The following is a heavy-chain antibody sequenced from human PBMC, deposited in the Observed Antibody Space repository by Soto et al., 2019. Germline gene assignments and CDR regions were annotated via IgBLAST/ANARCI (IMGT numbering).Heavy chain of an antibody. CDR1: GFTFSSHW. J-gene: IGHJ4*02. V-gene: IGHV3-7*05. D-gene: IGHD2-2*02. CDR3: ARALYGGTTTFDY. Sequence: GGSLRLSCAASGFTFSSHWMGWVRQAPGKGLEWVANIIQDGGDKYYVDSVEGRFTISRDNAKNSLYLQMNSLRAEDTAVYYCARALYGGTTTFDYWGQGTLVTVSS. CDR2: IIQDGGDK.